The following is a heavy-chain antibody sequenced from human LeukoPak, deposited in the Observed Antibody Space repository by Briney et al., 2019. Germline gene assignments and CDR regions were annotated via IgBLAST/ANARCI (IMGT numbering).Heavy chain of an antibody. J-gene: IGHJ5*02. V-gene: IGHV3-7*01. CDR3: ARDYDILTGYSRRGKGWFDP. Sequence: GGSLRLSCAASGFPFSRWWMSWVRQAPGKGLEWVANINEDGSEEYYVDSVKGRFTISRDNSKNTLYLQMNSLRAEDTAVYYCARDYDILTGYSRRGKGWFDPWGQGTLVTVSS. CDR2: INEDGSEE. CDR1: GFPFSRWW. D-gene: IGHD3-9*01.